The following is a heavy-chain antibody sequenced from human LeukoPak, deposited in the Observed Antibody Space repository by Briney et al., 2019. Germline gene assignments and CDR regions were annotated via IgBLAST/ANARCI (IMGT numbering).Heavy chain of an antibody. Sequence: RGSLRLSCAASGFTFSSYAMSWVRQAPGKGLEWVSAISGSGGSTYYADSVKGRFTISRDNSKNMVYLQMNSLRAEDTALYYCVGDPPNSGYAFQVWGHGTVVTVSS. CDR2: ISGSGGST. V-gene: IGHV3-23*01. CDR3: VGDPPNSGYAFQV. J-gene: IGHJ3*01. CDR1: GFTFSSYA. D-gene: IGHD3-22*01.